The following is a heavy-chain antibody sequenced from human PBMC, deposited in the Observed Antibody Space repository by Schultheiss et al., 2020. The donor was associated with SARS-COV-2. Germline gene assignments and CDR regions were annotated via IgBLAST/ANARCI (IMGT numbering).Heavy chain of an antibody. V-gene: IGHV4-61*08. CDR1: GGSISSGGYY. CDR2: IYYSGST. Sequence: SETLSLTCTVSGGSISSGGYYWSWIRQHPGKGLEWIGYIYYSGSTNYNPSLKSRVTISVDTSKNQFSLKLSSVTAADTAVYYCASQSPKDIVVVRRAFDIWGQGTMVTVSS. CDR3: ASQSPKDIVVVRRAFDI. J-gene: IGHJ3*02. D-gene: IGHD2-2*01.